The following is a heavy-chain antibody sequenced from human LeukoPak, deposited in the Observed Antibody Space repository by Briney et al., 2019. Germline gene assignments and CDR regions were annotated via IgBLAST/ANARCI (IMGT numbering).Heavy chain of an antibody. Sequence: RASVKVSCKASGYTFTSYAMHWVRQAPGQRLEWMGWINAGNGNTKYSQKFQGRVTITRDTSASTAYMELSSLRSEDMAVYYCARAAVVVPAAYLDYWGQGTLVTVSS. CDR2: INAGNGNT. D-gene: IGHD2-2*01. J-gene: IGHJ4*02. CDR1: GYTFTSYA. V-gene: IGHV1-3*01. CDR3: ARAAVVVPAAYLDY.